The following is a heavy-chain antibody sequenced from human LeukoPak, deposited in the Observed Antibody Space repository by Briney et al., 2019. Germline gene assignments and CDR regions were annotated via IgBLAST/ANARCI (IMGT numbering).Heavy chain of an antibody. D-gene: IGHD2-15*01. V-gene: IGHV3-21*01. CDR3: ARILFREDSGYCSSGSSYSGYYYYYGMDV. CDR1: GFTFSSYS. Sequence: GGSLRLFCAASGFTFSSYSMNWVRQAPGKGLEWVSSISSSSSYIYYADSVKGRFTISRDNAKTSLYLQMNSLRAEDTAVYYCARILFREDSGYCSSGSSYSGYYYYYGMDVWGQGTTVTVSS. CDR2: ISSSSSYI. J-gene: IGHJ6*02.